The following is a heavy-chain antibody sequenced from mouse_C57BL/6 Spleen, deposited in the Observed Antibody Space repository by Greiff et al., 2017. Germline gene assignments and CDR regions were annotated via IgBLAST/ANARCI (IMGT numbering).Heavy chain of an antibody. Sequence: VQLQESWAELVKPGASVKMSCKASGYTFTTYPIEWMKQNHGKSLEWIGNFHPYNDDTKYNEKIKGKGTLTVEKSSSTVYLVLSRLTSDDSAVYYCARRNWDGYFDVWGTGTTVTVSS. V-gene: IGHV1-47*01. D-gene: IGHD4-1*01. CDR2: FHPYNDDT. CDR3: ARRNWDGYFDV. CDR1: GYTFTTYP. J-gene: IGHJ1*03.